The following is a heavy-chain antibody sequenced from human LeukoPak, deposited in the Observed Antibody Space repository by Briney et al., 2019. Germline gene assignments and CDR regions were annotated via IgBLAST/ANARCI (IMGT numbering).Heavy chain of an antibody. CDR3: ARDWGYCSSTSCHLV. J-gene: IGHJ4*02. CDR1: GYTFTSYG. D-gene: IGHD2-2*01. Sequence: GASVEVSCKASGYTFTSYGISWVRQAPGQGLEWMGWISAYNGNTNYAQKLQGRVTMTTDTSTSTAYMELRSLRSDDTAVYYCARDWGYCSSTSCHLVWGQGTLVTVSS. V-gene: IGHV1-18*01. CDR2: ISAYNGNT.